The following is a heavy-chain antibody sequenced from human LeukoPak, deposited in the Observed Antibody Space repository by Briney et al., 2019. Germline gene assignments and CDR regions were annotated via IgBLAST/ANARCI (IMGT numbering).Heavy chain of an antibody. D-gene: IGHD1-26*01. J-gene: IGHJ6*03. CDR3: ARGGGGSYFYYYYYMDV. CDR1: GYTFTGYY. V-gene: IGHV1-2*02. CDR2: INPNSGGT. Sequence: ASVKVSCKASGYTFTGYYMHWVRQAPGQGLEWMGWINPNSGGTNYAQKFQGRVTMTRDTSISTAYMELSRLRSADTAVYYCARGGGGSYFYYYYYMDVWGKGTTVTVSS.